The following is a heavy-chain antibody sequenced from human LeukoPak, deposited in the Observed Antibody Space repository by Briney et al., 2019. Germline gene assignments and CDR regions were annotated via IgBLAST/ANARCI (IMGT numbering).Heavy chain of an antibody. CDR3: ARDWNF. CDR2: VYHSGRT. Sequence: SETLSLTCTVSGYSISSGYYWGWIRQPPGKGLEWIGNVYHSGRTYDNPSLKSRVTISVDTSKNQFSLKLSSVTAADTAVYYCARDWNFWGQGTLVTVSS. D-gene: IGHD1-1*01. V-gene: IGHV4-38-2*02. CDR1: GYSISSGYY. J-gene: IGHJ4*02.